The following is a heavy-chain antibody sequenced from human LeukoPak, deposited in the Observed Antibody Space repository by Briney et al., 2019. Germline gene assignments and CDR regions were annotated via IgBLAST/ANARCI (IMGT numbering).Heavy chain of an antibody. V-gene: IGHV3-11*04. D-gene: IGHD3-10*01. CDR3: ARDNTMVRGSYYYGMDV. Sequence: GGSLRLSCAASGFTFSDYYMSWLRQAPGKGLEWVSYISSSGSTIYYVGSVKGRFTISRDNAKNSLYLQMNSLRAEDTAVYYCARDNTMVRGSYYYGMDVWGQGTTVTVSS. CDR1: GFTFSDYY. J-gene: IGHJ6*02. CDR2: ISSSGSTI.